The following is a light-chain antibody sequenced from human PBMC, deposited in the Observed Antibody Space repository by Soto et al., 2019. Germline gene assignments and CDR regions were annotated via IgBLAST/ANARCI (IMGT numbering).Light chain of an antibody. J-gene: IGKJ5*01. CDR1: QAATNT. Sequence: EIPMTQSPSSLYASMGDSVAIXCRASQAATNTLAWYQQKPGKTPQLLIYDASTRQPGVPSRFSGSGSGTDFTLTISGLQPEDLATYYCQSYNTARPTFGQGTRLEIK. V-gene: IGKV1-27*01. CDR3: QSYNTARPT. CDR2: DAS.